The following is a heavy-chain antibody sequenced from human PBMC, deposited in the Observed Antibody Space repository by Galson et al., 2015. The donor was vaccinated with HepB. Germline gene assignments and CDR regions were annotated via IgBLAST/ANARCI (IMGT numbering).Heavy chain of an antibody. Sequence: SLRLSCAASGFIFSNYAMHWVRQAPGKGLEWVAVISYDGVYKYYADSVQGRFTTFRDNSKNTLFLQMNSLRAEDTAVYYCARETLPGSHSEYFDYWGQGTLVTVSS. CDR2: ISYDGVYK. D-gene: IGHD3-10*02. V-gene: IGHV3-30-3*01. CDR3: ARETLPGSHSEYFDY. J-gene: IGHJ4*02. CDR1: GFIFSNYA.